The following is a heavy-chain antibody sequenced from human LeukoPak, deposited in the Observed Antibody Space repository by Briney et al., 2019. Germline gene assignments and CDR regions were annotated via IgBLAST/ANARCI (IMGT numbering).Heavy chain of an antibody. V-gene: IGHV4-34*01. CDR2: INHSGST. CDR1: GGSFSGYY. D-gene: IGHD6-13*01. J-gene: IGHJ4*02. Sequence: KPSETLSLTCAVYGGSFSGYYWSWIRQPPGKGLEWIGEINHSGSTNYNPSLKSRVTISVDTSKNQFSLKLSSVTAADTAVYYCASSSSWGYYFDYWGQGTLVTVS. CDR3: ASSSSWGYYFDY.